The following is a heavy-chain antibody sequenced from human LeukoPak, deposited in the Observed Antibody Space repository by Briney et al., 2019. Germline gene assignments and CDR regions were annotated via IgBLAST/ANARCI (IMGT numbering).Heavy chain of an antibody. D-gene: IGHD2-2*01. CDR3: ARDLALIVVVPAALDAFDI. J-gene: IGHJ3*02. Sequence: GGSLRLSCAASGFTFSSYSMNWVRQAPGKGLEWVSSISSSSSYIYYADSVKGRFTISRDNAKNSLYLQMNSLRAEDTAVYYCARDLALIVVVPAALDAFDIWGQRTMVTVSS. CDR2: ISSSSSYI. V-gene: IGHV3-21*01. CDR1: GFTFSSYS.